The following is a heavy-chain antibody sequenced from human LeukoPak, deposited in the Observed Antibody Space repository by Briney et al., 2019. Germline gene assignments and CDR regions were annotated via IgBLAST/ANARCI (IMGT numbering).Heavy chain of an antibody. J-gene: IGHJ4*02. V-gene: IGHV3-7*03. CDR2: INQDGSEK. D-gene: IGHD6-6*01. CDR3: ASAGGDSRSPLPFYY. CDR1: GFTFSSYA. Sequence: GGSLRLSCAASGFTFSSYAMSWVRQAPGKGLEWVADINQDGSEKYYVDSVKGRFTISRDNAENSLSLQMNSLRAEDTAVYYCASAGGDSRSPLPFYYWGQGTLVTVSS.